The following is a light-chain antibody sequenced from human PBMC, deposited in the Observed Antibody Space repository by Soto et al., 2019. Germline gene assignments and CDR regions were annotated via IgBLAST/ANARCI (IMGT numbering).Light chain of an antibody. CDR2: AAS. Sequence: EIVLTQSPGTLSLSPGXGATLSCRASQTVTVNSLAWYQQTPGQTPRLLIYAASTRATGIPDRFNGSGSGTDFVLTISRLEPEDFAMYYCQQYGDSPFTFGPGTKVDIK. CDR3: QQYGDSPFT. V-gene: IGKV3-20*01. J-gene: IGKJ3*01. CDR1: QTVTVNS.